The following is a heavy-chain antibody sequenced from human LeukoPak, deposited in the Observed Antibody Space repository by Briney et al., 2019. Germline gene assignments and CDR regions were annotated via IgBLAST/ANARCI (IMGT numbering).Heavy chain of an antibody. CDR2: IYYSGST. D-gene: IGHD2-21*02. Sequence: SETLSLTCTVSGGSISSYYWGWIRQPPGKGLEWIGSIYYSGSTYYNPSLKSRVTILVDTSKNQFSLKLSSVTAADTAVYYCARDRSTGVVTAIPIGYFDLWGRGTLVTVSS. J-gene: IGHJ2*01. V-gene: IGHV4-39*07. CDR1: GGSISSYY. CDR3: ARDRSTGVVTAIPIGYFDL.